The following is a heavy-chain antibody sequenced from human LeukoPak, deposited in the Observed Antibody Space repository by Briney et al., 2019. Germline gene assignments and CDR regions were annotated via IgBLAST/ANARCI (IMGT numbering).Heavy chain of an antibody. V-gene: IGHV3-48*02. Sequence: PGGSLRLSCAASGFSFSSYSMNWVRQAPGKGLEWVSYISGNSSTIYYADSVKGRITISRDNAKNSLYLQMNSLRDEDTAVYYCASAGSGLYWGQGTLVTVSS. CDR1: GFSFSSYS. D-gene: IGHD6-19*01. J-gene: IGHJ4*02. CDR2: ISGNSSTI. CDR3: ASAGSGLY.